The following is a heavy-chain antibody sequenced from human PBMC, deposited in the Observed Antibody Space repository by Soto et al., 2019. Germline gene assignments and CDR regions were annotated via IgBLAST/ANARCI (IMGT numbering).Heavy chain of an antibody. D-gene: IGHD2-15*01. CDR3: ARAEKLLLRTPRFDP. J-gene: IGHJ5*02. V-gene: IGHV3-30-3*01. CDR2: ISYDGSNK. CDR1: GFTFSSYA. Sequence: GGSLRLSCAASGFTFSSYAMHWVRQAPGKGLEWVAVISYDGSNKYYADSVKGRFTISRDNSKNTLYLQMNSLRAEDTAVYYCARAEKLLLRTPRFDPWGQGTLVTVSS.